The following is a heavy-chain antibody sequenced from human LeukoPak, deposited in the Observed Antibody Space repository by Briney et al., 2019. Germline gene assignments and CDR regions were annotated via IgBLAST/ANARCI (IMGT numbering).Heavy chain of an antibody. CDR2: ISSSSSTI. J-gene: IGHJ4*02. Sequence: PGGSLRLSCAASGFTFSSYSMNWVRQAPGKGLEWVSYISSSSSTIYYADPVKGRFTISRDNAKNSLYLQMNSLRAEDTAVYYCARVGVSSSPRYWGQGTLVTVSS. CDR3: ARVGVSSSPRY. D-gene: IGHD6-6*01. V-gene: IGHV3-48*01. CDR1: GFTFSSYS.